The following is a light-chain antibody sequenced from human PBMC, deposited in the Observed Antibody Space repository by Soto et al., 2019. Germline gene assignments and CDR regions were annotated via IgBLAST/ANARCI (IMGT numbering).Light chain of an antibody. J-gene: IGKJ1*01. V-gene: IGKV3-11*01. CDR3: QHYNSYSEA. CDR1: QSVSSY. Sequence: EIVLTQSPATLSLSPGERATLSCRASQSVSSYLAWYRQKPGQAPRLLIYDASNRAAGIPARFSGSGSGTDFTLTISSLEPEDFATYYCQHYNSYSEAFGQGTKVVLK. CDR2: DAS.